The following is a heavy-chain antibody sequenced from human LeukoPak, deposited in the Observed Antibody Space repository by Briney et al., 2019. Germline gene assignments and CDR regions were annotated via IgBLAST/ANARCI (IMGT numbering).Heavy chain of an antibody. D-gene: IGHD2-15*01. CDR3: ARDLVVAPPNWFDP. Sequence: PGGSLRLSCAASGFTFRSYSMNWVRQAPGKGLEWVSSISSSSSYIYYADSVKGRFTISRDNAKNSLYLQMNSLRAEDTAVYYCARDLVVAPPNWFDPWGQGTLVTVSS. CDR1: GFTFRSYS. V-gene: IGHV3-21*01. J-gene: IGHJ5*02. CDR2: ISSSSSYI.